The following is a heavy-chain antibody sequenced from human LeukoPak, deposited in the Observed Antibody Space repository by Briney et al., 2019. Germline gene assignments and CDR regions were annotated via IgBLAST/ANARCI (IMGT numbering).Heavy chain of an antibody. V-gene: IGHV3-7*01. CDR3: AKSRSGSANWALQIFDN. CDR2: IKEDGSEK. D-gene: IGHD1-1*01. CDR1: GFTFSNYY. J-gene: IGHJ4*02. Sequence: SGGSLRLSCAASGFTFSNYYMSWVRQAPGKGLEWVANIKEDGSEKCYVDSVKGRFTISRDNAKNSLFLQMNSLRAEDTAVYFCAKSRSGSANWALQIFDNWGQGTLVTVSS.